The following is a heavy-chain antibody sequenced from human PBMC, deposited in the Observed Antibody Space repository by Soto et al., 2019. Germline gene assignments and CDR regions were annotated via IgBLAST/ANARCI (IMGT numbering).Heavy chain of an antibody. V-gene: IGHV1-69*06. J-gene: IGHJ6*02. CDR1: GYTFTNYG. CDR2: IIPIFGTA. D-gene: IGHD2-15*01. CDR3: ARVVVAAPKYYYYYYGMDV. Sequence: SSVKVSCKASGYTFTNYGISWVRQAPGQGLEWMGGIIPIFGTANYAQKFRGRVTITADKSTSTAYMELSSLRSEETAMYYCARVVVAAPKYYYYYYGMDVWGQGPTVTVSS.